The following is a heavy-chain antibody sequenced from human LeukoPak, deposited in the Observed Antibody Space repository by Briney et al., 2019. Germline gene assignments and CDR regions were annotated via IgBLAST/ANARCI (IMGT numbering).Heavy chain of an antibody. D-gene: IGHD6-13*01. J-gene: IGHJ4*01. CDR3: TRAGGGSSWFPAFFDY. CDR1: GFTFGDYA. V-gene: IGHV3-49*04. CDR2: IRSKAYGGTT. Sequence: GRSLRLSCTASGFTFGDYAMSWVRQAPGKGLEWVGFIRSKAYGGTTEYAASVKGRFTISRDDSKSIAYLQMNSLKTEDTAVYYCTRAGGGSSWFPAFFDYWGQEPWSPSPQ.